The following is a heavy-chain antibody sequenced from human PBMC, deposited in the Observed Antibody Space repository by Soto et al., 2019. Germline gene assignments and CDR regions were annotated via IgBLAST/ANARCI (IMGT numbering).Heavy chain of an antibody. CDR2: ISSSSSTI. D-gene: IGHD3-3*01. CDR3: ARESRFLEWLSLNWYDP. V-gene: IGHV3-48*02. CDR1: GFTFSSYS. J-gene: IGHJ5*02. Sequence: GGSLRLSCAASGFTFSSYSMNWVRQAPGKGLEWVSYISSSSSTIYYADSVKGRFTISRDNAKNSLYLQMNSLRDEDTAVYYCARESRFLEWLSLNWYDPWGQGTLVTVSS.